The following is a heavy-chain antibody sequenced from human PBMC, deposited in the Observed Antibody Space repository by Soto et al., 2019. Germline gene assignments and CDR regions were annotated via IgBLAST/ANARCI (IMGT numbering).Heavy chain of an antibody. J-gene: IGHJ3*02. Sequence: ASVKVSCKASGYTFTSYAMHWVRQAPGQRLERMGWINAGNGNTKYSQKYQGRVTITRDTSASTAYMEMSSLRSEDTAVYYCAREISVADAFDIWGQGTMVT. V-gene: IGHV1-3*01. CDR2: INAGNGNT. CDR3: AREISVADAFDI. CDR1: GYTFTSYA. D-gene: IGHD6-19*01.